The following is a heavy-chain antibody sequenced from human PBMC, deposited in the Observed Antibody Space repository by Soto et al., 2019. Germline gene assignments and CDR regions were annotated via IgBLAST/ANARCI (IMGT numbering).Heavy chain of an antibody. J-gene: IGHJ6*02. D-gene: IGHD3-9*01. Sequence: EVPLVESGGGLVQPGGSLRLSCAASGSTLSSYDIHWVRQATGEGLAWVSGIGSGGDTHYADSVKGRFIISREDGKNSLYLQMNNLRVGDTAVYYCTRKTPPTGMEVWGQGATVTVSS. CDR3: TRKTPPTGMEV. CDR2: IGSGGDT. CDR1: GSTLSSYD. V-gene: IGHV3-13*01.